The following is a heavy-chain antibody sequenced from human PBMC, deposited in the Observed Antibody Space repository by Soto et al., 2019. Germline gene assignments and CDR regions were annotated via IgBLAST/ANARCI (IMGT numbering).Heavy chain of an antibody. J-gene: IGHJ6*02. Sequence: PSETLSLTCAVSGGSISSSNWWSWVRQPPGKGLEWIGEIYHSGSTNYNPSLKSRVTISVDKSKNQFSLKLSSVTAADAAVYYCARDSIVLVPAAPKRADVYYGMDVWGQGTTVTVSS. D-gene: IGHD2-2*01. V-gene: IGHV4-4*02. CDR1: GGSISSSNW. CDR2: IYHSGST. CDR3: ARDSIVLVPAAPKRADVYYGMDV.